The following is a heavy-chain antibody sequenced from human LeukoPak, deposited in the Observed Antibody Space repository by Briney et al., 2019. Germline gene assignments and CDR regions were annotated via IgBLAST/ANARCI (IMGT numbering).Heavy chain of an antibody. D-gene: IGHD5-18*01. CDR2: INPNSGGP. J-gene: IGHJ4*02. Sequence: WASVKVSCKASGYTFTGYYMHWVRQAPGQGLEWMGWINPNSGGPNAQKFQGRVTMTRDTSISTAYMDLRRLKSDDTAVYYCARVRGYSYGQGLDYWGQGTLVTVSS. CDR3: ARVRGYSYGQGLDY. V-gene: IGHV1-2*02. CDR1: GYTFTGYY.